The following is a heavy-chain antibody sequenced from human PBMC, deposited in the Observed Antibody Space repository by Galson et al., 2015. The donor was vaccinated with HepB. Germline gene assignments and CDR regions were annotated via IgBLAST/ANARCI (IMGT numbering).Heavy chain of an antibody. Sequence: SLRLSCAASGFTFDDYAMHWVRQAPGKGLEWVSGISWNSGSIGYADSVKGRFTISRDNVKNSLYLQMNSLRAEDTALYYCAKVGYSYGYYFDYWGQGTLVAVSS. J-gene: IGHJ4*02. D-gene: IGHD5-18*01. V-gene: IGHV3-9*01. CDR3: AKVGYSYGYYFDY. CDR1: GFTFDDYA. CDR2: ISWNSGSI.